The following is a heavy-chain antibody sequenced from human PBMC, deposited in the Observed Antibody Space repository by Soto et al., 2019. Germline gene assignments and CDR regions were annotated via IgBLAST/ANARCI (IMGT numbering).Heavy chain of an antibody. CDR1: GYTFTSYG. CDR2: ISAYNGNT. J-gene: IGHJ5*02. D-gene: IGHD6-19*01. Sequence: VASVKVSCKASGYTFTSYGISWVRQAPGQGLEWMGWISAYNGNTNYAQKLQGRVTMTTDTSTSTAYMELRSLRSDDTAVYYCARDRYSSGFGWFDPWGQGTLVTVSS. V-gene: IGHV1-18*01. CDR3: ARDRYSSGFGWFDP.